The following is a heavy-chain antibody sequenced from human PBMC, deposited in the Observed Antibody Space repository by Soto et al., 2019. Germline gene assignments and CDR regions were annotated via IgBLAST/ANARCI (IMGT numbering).Heavy chain of an antibody. CDR1: GFSLNSSGVG. J-gene: IGHJ5*02. CDR2: IYWDDDK. CDR3: AHRIPIFEVGGGWFDP. V-gene: IGHV2-5*02. Sequence: QITLKESGPTLVRPTQTLTLTCTFSGFSLNSSGVGVAWIRQPPGKALEWLALIYWDDDKHYSPSLKNRPTATKDTSKSQVVLTMANMDPVDTGTYYCAHRIPIFEVGGGWFDPWGQGALVTVSS. D-gene: IGHD3-3*01.